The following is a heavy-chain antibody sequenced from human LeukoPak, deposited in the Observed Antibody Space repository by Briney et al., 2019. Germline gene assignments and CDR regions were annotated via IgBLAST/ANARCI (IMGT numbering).Heavy chain of an antibody. CDR2: IKQDGSEK. Sequence: RGSLRLSCAASGFTLSIYWMSWVRQAPGKGRECVANIKQDGSEKYYVDSVKGRFTISRDNAKNSLYLQMNSLRAEDTAVYYCAREVLRVGATSYFDGWGQGTLVTVSS. D-gene: IGHD1-26*01. V-gene: IGHV3-7*01. J-gene: IGHJ4*02. CDR3: AREVLRVGATSYFDG. CDR1: GFTLSIYW.